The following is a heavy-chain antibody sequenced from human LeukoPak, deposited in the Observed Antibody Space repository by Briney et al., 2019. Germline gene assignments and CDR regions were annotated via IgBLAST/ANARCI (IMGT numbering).Heavy chain of an antibody. V-gene: IGHV4-34*01. D-gene: IGHD3-22*01. J-gene: IGHJ4*02. CDR3: ATQNYYDSSGSTN. Sequence: SETLSRTCAVYGWSFSGYYWSWIRQPLGKGLEWIGEINHSGSTNYNPSLKSRVTISVDTSKNQFSLKLSSVTAADTAVYYCATQNYYDSSGSTNWGQGTLVTVSS. CDR2: INHSGST. CDR1: GWSFSGYY.